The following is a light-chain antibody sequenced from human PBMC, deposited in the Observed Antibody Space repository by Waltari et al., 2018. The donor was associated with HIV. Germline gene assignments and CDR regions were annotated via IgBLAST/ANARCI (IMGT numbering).Light chain of an antibody. J-gene: IGLJ1*01. V-gene: IGLV1-47*01. CDR1: SFNIGSNF. CDR2: RNN. Sequence: QSVLTQPPSASGTPGQRVTIRCSGSSFNIGSNFVYWYQQLPGAAPKLLIYRNNHRPSGVPDRFSGSKSGTSASLAISGLRSEDEADYYCAAWDDSLSGFYVVGTGTKVTVL. CDR3: AAWDDSLSGFYV.